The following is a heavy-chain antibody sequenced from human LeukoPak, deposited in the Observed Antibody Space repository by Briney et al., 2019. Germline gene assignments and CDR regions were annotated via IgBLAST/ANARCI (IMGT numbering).Heavy chain of an antibody. V-gene: IGHV4-34*01. CDR1: GGSFSGYY. D-gene: IGHD2-2*01. Sequence: PSETLSLTCAVYGGSFSGYYWSWIRQPPGKGLEWIGEINHSGSTNYNPSLKSRVTISVDTSKNQFSLKLSSVTAADTAVYYCARVKRIVVVPAAAPPGSRWDYYYYGMDVWGQGTTVTVSS. J-gene: IGHJ6*02. CDR3: ARVKRIVVVPAAAPPGSRWDYYYYGMDV. CDR2: INHSGST.